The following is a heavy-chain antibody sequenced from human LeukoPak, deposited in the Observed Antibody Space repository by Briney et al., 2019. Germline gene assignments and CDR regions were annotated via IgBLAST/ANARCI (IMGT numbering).Heavy chain of an antibody. CDR3: ARHSTMVRGVNHYYYMDV. D-gene: IGHD3-10*01. J-gene: IGHJ6*03. Sequence: GESLKISCKGSAYSFTSYWIGWVRQMPGKGLERMGIIYPGDSDTRYSPSFQGQVTISADKSISTAYLQWSSLKASDTAMYYCARHSTMVRGVNHYYYMDVWDKGTTVTVSS. CDR1: AYSFTSYW. CDR2: IYPGDSDT. V-gene: IGHV5-51*01.